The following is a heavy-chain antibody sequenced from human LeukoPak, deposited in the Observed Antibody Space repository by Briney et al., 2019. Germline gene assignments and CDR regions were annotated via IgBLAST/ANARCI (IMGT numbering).Heavy chain of an antibody. CDR1: GITVSKYW. J-gene: IGHJ6*02. CDR3: TGDANHYGGMDV. Sequence: GGSLRLSCAVSGITVSKYWMHWVRQVPGKGLVWVSRIHSDGSTTDYADSVKGRFTITRDSAKNTLYLETNSLRVEDAAVYYCTGDANHYGGMDVWGQGTTVTVSS. V-gene: IGHV3-74*01. CDR2: IHSDGSTT.